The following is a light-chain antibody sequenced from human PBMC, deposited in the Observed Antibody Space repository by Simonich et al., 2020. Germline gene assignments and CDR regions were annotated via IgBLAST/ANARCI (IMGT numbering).Light chain of an antibody. CDR2: WTP. CDR1: QSVLYSSNNKNY. J-gene: IGKJ4*01. Sequence: DIVMTQSPDSLAVSLGERATINCKSSQSVLYSSNNKNYLAWYQQKPGQPPKLLIYWTPTRESGVPDRISGSGSGTDFTLTISSLQAEDVAVYYCQQYYSTPPLTFGGGTKVEIK. CDR3: QQYYSTPPLT. V-gene: IGKV4-1*01.